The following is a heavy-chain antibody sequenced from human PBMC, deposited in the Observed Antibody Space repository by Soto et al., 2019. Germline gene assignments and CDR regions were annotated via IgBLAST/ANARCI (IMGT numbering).Heavy chain of an antibody. D-gene: IGHD6-19*01. Sequence: QLQLQESGPGLVKPSETLSLTCTVSGGSISSSSYYWGWIRQPPGKGLEWIGSIYYSGSTYYNPSLKSRVTISVDTSKNQFSLKLSSVTAADTAVYYCARRPVKWLGLDYWGQGTLVTVSS. CDR3: ARRPVKWLGLDY. CDR2: IYYSGST. CDR1: GGSISSSSYY. V-gene: IGHV4-39*01. J-gene: IGHJ4*02.